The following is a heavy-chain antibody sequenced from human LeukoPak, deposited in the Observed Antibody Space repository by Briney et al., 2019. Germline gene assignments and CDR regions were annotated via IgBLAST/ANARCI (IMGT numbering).Heavy chain of an antibody. CDR1: GFNFTYYE. CDR3: AELAWNDGAYYFDH. J-gene: IGHJ4*02. Sequence: PGGSLRLSCIVSGFNFTYYEIYWVRQAPGKGLEGVAVVSYDGNDGYYADSVKGRFSISRDNSKNTLPLQMNKLGVDDTAIYYWAELAWNDGAYYFDHWGQGTLVTVS. V-gene: IGHV3-30*03. CDR2: VSYDGNDG. D-gene: IGHD1-1*01.